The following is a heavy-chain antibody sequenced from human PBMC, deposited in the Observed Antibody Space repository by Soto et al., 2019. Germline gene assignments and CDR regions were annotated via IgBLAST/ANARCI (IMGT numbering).Heavy chain of an antibody. CDR1: GFTFTSSA. V-gene: IGHV1-58*01. Sequence: GASVKVSCKASGFTFTSSAVQWVRQARGQRLEWIGWIVVGSGNTNYAQKFQERVTITRDMSTSTAYMELSSLRSEDTAVYYCARDRGRRQQLVFAYYYYGMDVWGQGTTVTVSS. CDR3: ARDRGRRQQLVFAYYYYGMDV. D-gene: IGHD6-13*01. J-gene: IGHJ6*02. CDR2: IVVGSGNT.